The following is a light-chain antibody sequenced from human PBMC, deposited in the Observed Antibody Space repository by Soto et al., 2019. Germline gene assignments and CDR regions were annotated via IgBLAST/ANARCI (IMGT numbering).Light chain of an antibody. V-gene: IGKV3-15*01. J-gene: IGKJ4*01. CDR1: QSVYSN. Sequence: EIVMTQSPATLSVSPGERATLSCRASQSVYSNLAWYQQKPGQVPRLLIYGASTRATGIPARFSGSVSGTEFPLTISSLQSEDFAVYYCQQYSRWPLTFGVGTKVEIK. CDR2: GAS. CDR3: QQYSRWPLT.